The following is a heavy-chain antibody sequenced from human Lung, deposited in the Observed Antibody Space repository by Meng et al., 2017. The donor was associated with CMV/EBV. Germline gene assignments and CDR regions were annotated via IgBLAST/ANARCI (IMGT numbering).Heavy chain of an antibody. CDR1: GDMFSTYA. D-gene: IGHD6-6*01. CDR3: ARALREYSSSSSES. Sequence: SXXVSXKASGDMFSTYAITWVRQAPGQGLEWMGELIPILNAPNYAQKFQGRVRITADKSTTTAYMELSSLRPDDTAVYYCARALREYSSSSSESGGQGTXV. CDR2: LIPILNAP. J-gene: IGHJ4*02. V-gene: IGHV1-69*10.